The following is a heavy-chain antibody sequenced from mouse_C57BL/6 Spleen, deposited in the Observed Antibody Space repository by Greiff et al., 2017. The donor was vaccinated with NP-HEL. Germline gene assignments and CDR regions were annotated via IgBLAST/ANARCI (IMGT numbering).Heavy chain of an antibody. CDR2: ISSGSSTI. CDR1: GFTFSDYG. V-gene: IGHV5-17*01. Sequence: EVKLQESGGGLVKPGGSLKLSCAASGFTFSDYGLHWVRQSPEKGLEWVAYISSGSSTIYYADTVKGRFTISRDNAKNTLFLQMTSLRSEDTAMYCCARANWSSFAYWGQGTLVTVSA. D-gene: IGHD4-1*01. J-gene: IGHJ3*01. CDR3: ARANWSSFAY.